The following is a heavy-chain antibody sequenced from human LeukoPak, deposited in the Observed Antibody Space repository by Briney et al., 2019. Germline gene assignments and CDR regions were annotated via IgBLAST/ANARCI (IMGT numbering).Heavy chain of an antibody. J-gene: IGHJ6*02. D-gene: IGHD3-16*02. CDR2: INQNGTEK. Sequence: PGGSLRLSCADSGFTFSRYWMSWVRQAPGKGLEWVGNINQNGTEKYSVDSVKGRFTISRDNAKNSVYLQMNSLRAEDTGVYYCARDLAVMFGHFIVIGSYYGMDVWGQGTTVTVSS. CDR1: GFTFSRYW. CDR3: ARDLAVMFGHFIVIGSYYGMDV. V-gene: IGHV3-7*01.